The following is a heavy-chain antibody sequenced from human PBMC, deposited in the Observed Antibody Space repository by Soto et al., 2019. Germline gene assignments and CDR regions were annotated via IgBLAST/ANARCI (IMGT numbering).Heavy chain of an antibody. V-gene: IGHV1-69*06. CDR2: IIPIFGTA. CDR3: ARVYYDILTGYYPLYYGMDV. Sequence: SVKVSCKASGGTFSSYAISWVRREPGQGLEWMGGIIPIFGTANYAQKFQGRVTITADKTTSTAYMELSSLRSEVTAVYYCARVYYDILTGYYPLYYGMDVWGQGTTVTVSS. J-gene: IGHJ6*02. D-gene: IGHD3-9*01. CDR1: GGTFSSYA.